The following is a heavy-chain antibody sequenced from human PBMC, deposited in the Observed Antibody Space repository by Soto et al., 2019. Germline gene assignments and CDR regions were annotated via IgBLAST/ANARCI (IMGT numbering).Heavy chain of an antibody. D-gene: IGHD5-18*01. J-gene: IGHJ4*02. CDR2: ISGSAGST. V-gene: IGHV3-23*01. CDR3: AKDHRGYSYGYFDY. CDR1: GFTFSSYA. Sequence: PGGSLRLSCAASGFTFSSYAMTWVRQAPGKGLEWVSTISGSAGSTYYADSVKGRFTISRDNSKNTPYLQMNSLRAEDTAVYYCAKDHRGYSYGYFDYWGQGTLVTVSS.